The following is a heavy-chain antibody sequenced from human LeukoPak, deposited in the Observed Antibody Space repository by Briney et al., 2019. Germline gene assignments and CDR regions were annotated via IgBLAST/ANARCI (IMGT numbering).Heavy chain of an antibody. V-gene: IGHV1-69*04. Sequence: SVKVSCKASGGTFSSYAISWVRQAPGQGLEWMGRIIPILGIANYAQKFQGRVTITADKSTSTAYMELSSLRSEDTAVYYCARSSIAVAGLLDYWGQGTLVTVSS. CDR3: ARSSIAVAGLLDY. CDR1: GGTFSSYA. D-gene: IGHD6-19*01. CDR2: IIPILGIA. J-gene: IGHJ4*02.